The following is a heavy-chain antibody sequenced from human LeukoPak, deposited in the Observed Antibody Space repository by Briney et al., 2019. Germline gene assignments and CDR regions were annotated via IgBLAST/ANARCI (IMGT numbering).Heavy chain of an antibody. CDR1: GFTFDDYA. D-gene: IGHD3-16*01. CDR3: AKDIGDYVWELGFDP. Sequence: GGSLRLSCAASGFTFDDYAMHWVRQAPGKGLEWVSGISWNSGSIGYADSVKGRFTISRDNAKNSLYLQMNSLRAEDTALYYCAKDIGDYVWELGFDPWGQGTLVTVSS. CDR2: ISWNSGSI. V-gene: IGHV3-9*01. J-gene: IGHJ5*02.